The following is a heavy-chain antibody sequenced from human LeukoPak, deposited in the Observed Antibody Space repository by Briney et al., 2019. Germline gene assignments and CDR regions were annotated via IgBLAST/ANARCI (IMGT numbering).Heavy chain of an antibody. CDR3: ARSPGLFYYDSSGLR. CDR1: GFTFSSYA. J-gene: IGHJ4*02. D-gene: IGHD3-22*01. V-gene: IGHV3-23*01. Sequence: PGGSLRLSCAASGFTFSSYAMSWVRQAPGKGLGWVSAISGSGGSTYYADSVKGRFTISRDNSKNTLYLQMNGLRAEDTAVYYCARSPGLFYYDSSGLRGGQGTLVTVSS. CDR2: ISGSGGST.